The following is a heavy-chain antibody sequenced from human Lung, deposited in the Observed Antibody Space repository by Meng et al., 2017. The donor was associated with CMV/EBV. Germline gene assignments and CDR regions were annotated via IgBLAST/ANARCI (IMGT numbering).Heavy chain of an antibody. J-gene: IGHJ4*02. V-gene: IGHV3-11*04. CDR1: GFMFSDYY. D-gene: IGHD6-25*01. Sequence: SCAASGFMFSDYYITWIRQAPGKGLEWVSYISGGGGTIYYADSVKGRFIISRDNARNSLYLQMNSLRAEDTAVYYCARAAFLRNYFDYWGQGTVVTVSS. CDR2: ISGGGGTI. CDR3: ARAAFLRNYFDY.